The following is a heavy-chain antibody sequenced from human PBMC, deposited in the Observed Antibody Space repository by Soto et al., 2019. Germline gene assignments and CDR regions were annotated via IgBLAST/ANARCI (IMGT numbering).Heavy chain of an antibody. CDR1: GFTFSSAW. CDR3: TTDWDSGWYH. D-gene: IGHD6-19*01. CDR2: IKTKIDGGTT. Sequence: GGSLRLSCAASGFTFSSAWMNWVRQAPGKGLECVGRIKTKIDGGTTDYAAPVKGRFTISRDDSKNTLYLQMNSLKTEDTAVYYCTTDWDSGWYHWGQGTLVTVSS. J-gene: IGHJ5*02. V-gene: IGHV3-15*07.